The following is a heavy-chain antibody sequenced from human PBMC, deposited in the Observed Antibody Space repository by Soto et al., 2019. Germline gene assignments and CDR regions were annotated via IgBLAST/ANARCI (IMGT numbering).Heavy chain of an antibody. CDR3: TTDREDIVATRSFRAFDI. CDR1: GFTFSNAW. Sequence: EVQLVESGGGLVKPGGSLRLSCAASGFTFSNAWMSWVRQAPGKGLEWVGRIKSKTDGGTTDYAAPVKGRFTISRDDSKNTLYLQMNSLKTEDTAVYYCTTDREDIVATRSFRAFDIWGQGTMVTVSS. V-gene: IGHV3-15*01. CDR2: IKSKTDGGTT. D-gene: IGHD5-12*01. J-gene: IGHJ3*02.